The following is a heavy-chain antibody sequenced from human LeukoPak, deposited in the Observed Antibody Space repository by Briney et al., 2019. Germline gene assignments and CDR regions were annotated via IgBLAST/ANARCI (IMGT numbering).Heavy chain of an antibody. CDR1: GFTFSSYA. CDR2: ISYDGSNE. J-gene: IGHJ4*02. CDR3: ARDDPDYGDYVDY. D-gene: IGHD4-17*01. V-gene: IGHV3-30*04. Sequence: GGSLRLSCAASGFTFSSYAMHWVRQVPGKGLEWVAVISYDGSNEYYADSVKGRFTISRDNSKNTLYLRMNSLRVEDTAVYYCARDDPDYGDYVDYWGQGTLVTVSS.